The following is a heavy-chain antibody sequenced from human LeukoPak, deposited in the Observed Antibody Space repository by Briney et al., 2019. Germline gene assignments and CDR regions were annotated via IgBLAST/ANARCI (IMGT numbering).Heavy chain of an antibody. V-gene: IGHV3-15*01. Sequence: GGSLRLSCAASGFTFSNAWMNWVRQAPGKGLEWVGRIKSKTDGGTTEYAASVKGRFTISRDDSKNTLYLQMSSLKTEDTAVYYCTRERGSSSWYPNDAFDIWGQGTMVTVSS. D-gene: IGHD6-13*01. J-gene: IGHJ3*02. CDR2: IKSKTDGGTT. CDR1: GFTFSNAW. CDR3: TRERGSSSWYPNDAFDI.